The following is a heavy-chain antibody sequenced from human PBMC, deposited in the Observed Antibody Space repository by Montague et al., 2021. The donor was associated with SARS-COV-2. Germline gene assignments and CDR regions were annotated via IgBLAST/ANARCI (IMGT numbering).Heavy chain of an antibody. J-gene: IGHJ4*02. CDR2: INHRGTS. D-gene: IGHD3-22*01. V-gene: IGHV4-34*01. CDR3: ARGRQHFNMIVVVMTGGDYYFDY. CDR1: GGSITDYY. Sequence: SETLSLTCAVYGGSITDYYWSWIRQPAGKGLEWIGEINHRGTSNYNPSLKSRVSISVDTSKNQFSLFLGSVTAADTAVYYCARGRQHFNMIVVVMTGGDYYFDYWAQGTLVTVSS.